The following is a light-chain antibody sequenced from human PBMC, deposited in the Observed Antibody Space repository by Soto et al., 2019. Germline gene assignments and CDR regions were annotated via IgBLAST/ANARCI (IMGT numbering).Light chain of an antibody. CDR1: SSDVGGHNS. CDR2: EVS. Sequence: QSVLTQPASVSGSPGQSITIACTGTSSDVGGHNSVSWYQQHPGKAPKILIYEVSDRPSGVSDRFSGSKSGNTASLTISRLQAEDEADYYCSSYTSDITYVFGTGTKVTVL. V-gene: IGLV2-14*01. J-gene: IGLJ1*01. CDR3: SSYTSDITYV.